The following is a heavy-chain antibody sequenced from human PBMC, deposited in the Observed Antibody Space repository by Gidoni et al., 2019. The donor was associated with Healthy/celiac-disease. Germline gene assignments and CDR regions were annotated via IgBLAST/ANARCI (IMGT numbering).Heavy chain of an antibody. J-gene: IGHJ6*03. V-gene: IGHV3-49*05. CDR2: IRSKAYGGTT. CDR1: GFTFGDYA. D-gene: IGHD3-3*01. Sequence: EVQLVASGGGLVKPGRSLRLSCTASGFTFGDYAMSWFRQAPGKGLEWVGFIRSKAYGGTTEYAASVKGRFTISRDDSKSIAYLQMNSLKTEDTAVYYCTRILEWLFGDGYYYYYMDVWGKGTTVTVSS. CDR3: TRILEWLFGDGYYYYYMDV.